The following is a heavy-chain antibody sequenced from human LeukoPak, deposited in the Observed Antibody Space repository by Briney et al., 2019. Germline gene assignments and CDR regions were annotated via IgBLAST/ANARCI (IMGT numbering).Heavy chain of an antibody. CDR3: ARGGVVGYSYGSFDY. D-gene: IGHD5-18*01. V-gene: IGHV4-59*01. CDR2: IYYSGST. Sequence: PSETLSLTCAVYGGSFSSYYWSWIRQPPGKGLEWIGYIYYSGSTNYNPSLKSRVTISVDTSKNQFSLKLSSVTAADTAVYYCARGGVVGYSYGSFDYWGQGTLVTVSS. CDR1: GGSFSSYY. J-gene: IGHJ4*02.